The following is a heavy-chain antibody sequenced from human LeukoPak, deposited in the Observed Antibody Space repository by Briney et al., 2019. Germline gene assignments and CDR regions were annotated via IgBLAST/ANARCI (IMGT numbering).Heavy chain of an antibody. Sequence: GGSLRLSCEASGFSMSVYWMSWVRQAPGKGLEGVAAIGSDYDRVHEDSVKGRFTISRDNSKSTLYLQMDNLRPEDTAVYFCAKSAGVATIYFDCWGQGALVTVSS. CDR2: IGSDYDR. CDR1: GFSMSVYW. CDR3: AKSAGVATIYFDC. J-gene: IGHJ4*02. D-gene: IGHD5-12*01. V-gene: IGHV3-23*01.